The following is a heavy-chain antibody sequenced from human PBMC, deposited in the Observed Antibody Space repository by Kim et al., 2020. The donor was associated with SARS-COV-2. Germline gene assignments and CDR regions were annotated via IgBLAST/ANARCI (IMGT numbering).Heavy chain of an antibody. J-gene: IGHJ3*02. CDR3: ATNPNIAAVDI. D-gene: IGHD6-13*01. Sequence: GGSLRLSCTASGFTFSSYSMNWVRQAPGKGLEWVSSISPTSNYIYCADSLKGRFAISRDNAKNSLFLQMNSLRVEDTAVYFCATNPNIAAVDIWGQGTMVTVSS. CDR1: GFTFSSYS. V-gene: IGHV3-21*01. CDR2: ISPTSNYI.